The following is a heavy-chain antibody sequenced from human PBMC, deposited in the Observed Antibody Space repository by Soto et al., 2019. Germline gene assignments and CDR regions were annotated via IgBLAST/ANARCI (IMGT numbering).Heavy chain of an antibody. CDR3: AKPPGGGSYYAYFDS. D-gene: IGHD1-26*01. J-gene: IGHJ4*02. CDR2: ISGSGGST. Sequence: EVQLLESGGGLVQPGGSLRLSCAASGFTFSSYAMSWVRQAPGKGLEWVSAISGSGGSTYYADSVKGRFTISRDNSKNPLYIQMNGRRAKATAVYYGAKPPGGGSYYAYFDSWGQGPLVTVSS. V-gene: IGHV3-23*01. CDR1: GFTFSSYA.